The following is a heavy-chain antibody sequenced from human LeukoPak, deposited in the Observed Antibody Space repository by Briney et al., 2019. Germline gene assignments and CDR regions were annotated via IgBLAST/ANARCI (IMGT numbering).Heavy chain of an antibody. J-gene: IGHJ4*02. CDR3: ARGSYYDFWSGKGEFDY. Sequence: ASVKVSCKASGYTFTSYGISWVRQATGQGLEWMGWMNPNSGNTGYAQKFQGRVTMTRNTSISTAYMELSSLRSEDTAVYYCARGSYYDFWSGKGEFDYWGQGTLVTVSS. V-gene: IGHV1-8*02. CDR1: GYTFTSYG. CDR2: MNPNSGNT. D-gene: IGHD3-3*01.